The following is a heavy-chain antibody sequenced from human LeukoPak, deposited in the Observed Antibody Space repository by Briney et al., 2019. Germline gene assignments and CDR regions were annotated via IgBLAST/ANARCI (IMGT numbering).Heavy chain of an antibody. CDR1: GYTLTGYY. D-gene: IGHD5-18*01. CDR2: INPSGGST. J-gene: IGHJ4*02. CDR3: ARDTAMDPDY. Sequence: AASVKVSCKASGYTLTGYYMHWVRQAPGQGLEWMGIINPSGGSTSYAQKFQGRVTMTRDTSTSTVYMELSSLRSEDTAVYYCARDTAMDPDYWGQGTLVTVSS. V-gene: IGHV1-46*01.